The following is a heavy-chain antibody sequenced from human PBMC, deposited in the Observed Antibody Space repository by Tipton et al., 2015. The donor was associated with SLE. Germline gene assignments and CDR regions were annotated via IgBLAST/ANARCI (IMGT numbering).Heavy chain of an antibody. CDR3: ARVPPDWGGDYYMDV. Sequence: TLSLTCTVSGGPTSSGGYYWSWIRQHPGKGLEWIGYIYYSGSTYYNPSLKSRVTISVDTSKNQFSLKLSSVTAADTAVYYCARVPPDWGGDYYMDVWGKGTTVTVSS. CDR2: IYYSGST. CDR1: GGPTSSGGYY. V-gene: IGHV4-31*03. D-gene: IGHD7-27*01. J-gene: IGHJ6*03.